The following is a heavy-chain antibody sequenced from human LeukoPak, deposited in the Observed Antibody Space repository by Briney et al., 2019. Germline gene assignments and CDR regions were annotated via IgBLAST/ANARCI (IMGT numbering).Heavy chain of an antibody. CDR3: APSSGYYYFDY. D-gene: IGHD6-19*01. V-gene: IGHV1-46*01. CDR1: GYTFTNYY. J-gene: IGHJ4*02. Sequence: ASVKVSCKASGYTFTNYYMHWVRQAPGQGPEWMGIINPSGGSTTYAQKFQGRVTMTRDTSTSTVYMELSSLKSEDTAVYYCAPSSGYYYFDYWGQGTLVTVSS. CDR2: INPSGGST.